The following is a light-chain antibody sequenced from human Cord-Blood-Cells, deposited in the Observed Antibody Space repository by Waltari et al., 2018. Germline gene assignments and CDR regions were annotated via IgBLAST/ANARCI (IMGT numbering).Light chain of an antibody. CDR3: QQSYSTRIT. J-gene: IGKJ5*01. V-gene: IGKV1-39*01. Sequence: DIQMCQSPSSLSASVRDRVTVTCRASQSISSYLNWYQQKPGKAPKLLIYAASSLQSGVPSRFSGSGSGTDFTLTISSLQPEDFATYYCQQSYSTRITFGQGTRLEIK. CDR2: AAS. CDR1: QSISSY.